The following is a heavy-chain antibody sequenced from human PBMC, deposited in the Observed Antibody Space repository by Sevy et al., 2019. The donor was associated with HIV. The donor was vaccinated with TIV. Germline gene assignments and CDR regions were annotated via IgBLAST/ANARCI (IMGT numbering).Heavy chain of an antibody. CDR2: LSFGCGEI. V-gene: IGHV3-23*01. J-gene: IGHJ4*02. Sequence: GESLKISCAASGFTFSKYPMSWVRQPPGKGLEWVSTLSFGCGEINHADSVKGRFTISRDNSKNSLYLQMNNLRAEDTAVYYCAREGCTKPHDYWGQGTLVTVSS. D-gene: IGHD2-8*01. CDR3: AREGCTKPHDY. CDR1: GFTFSKYP.